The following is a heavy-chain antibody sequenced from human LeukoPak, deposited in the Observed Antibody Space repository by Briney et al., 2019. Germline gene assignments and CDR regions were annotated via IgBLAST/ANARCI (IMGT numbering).Heavy chain of an antibody. Sequence: GGSLRLSCAASGFTFSSYWMLWVRQAPGKGLVWVSRINSDGSSTSYAGSVKGRFTISRDNAKNTLYLQMNSLRAEDTAVYYCARDTYYYDSSRGDWFDPWGQGTLVTVSS. CDR1: GFTFSSYW. CDR3: ARDTYYYDSSRGDWFDP. J-gene: IGHJ5*02. V-gene: IGHV3-74*01. CDR2: INSDGSST. D-gene: IGHD3-22*01.